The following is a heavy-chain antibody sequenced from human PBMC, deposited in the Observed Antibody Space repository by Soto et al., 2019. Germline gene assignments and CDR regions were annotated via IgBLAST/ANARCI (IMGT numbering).Heavy chain of an antibody. CDR1: GGSISSGDYY. CDR2: IYYSGST. Sequence: PSETLSLTCTVSGGSISSGDYYWSWIRQPPGKGLEWIGYIYYSGSTYYNPSLKSRVTISVDTSKNQFSLKLSSVTAADTAVYYCARGGSSWLQRTLDYWGQGTLVTVSS. V-gene: IGHV4-30-4*01. J-gene: IGHJ4*02. D-gene: IGHD6-13*01. CDR3: ARGGSSWLQRTLDY.